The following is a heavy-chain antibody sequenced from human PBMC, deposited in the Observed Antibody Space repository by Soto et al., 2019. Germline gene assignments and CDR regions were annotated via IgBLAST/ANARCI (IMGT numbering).Heavy chain of an antibody. D-gene: IGHD1-1*01. V-gene: IGHV3-23*01. CDR2: IDGGGGST. CDR1: GFTFRSYA. Sequence: EVQLLESGGGLVQPGGSLRLSCAASGFTFRSYAMTWVRQAPGKGLKWFSTIDGGGGSTYYADSVKGRFAVSRDNSKNTLYVQMNNLRAEQTAVYYCVKESLDRRTFDIWGQGTMVTVSS. CDR3: VKESLDRRTFDI. J-gene: IGHJ3*02.